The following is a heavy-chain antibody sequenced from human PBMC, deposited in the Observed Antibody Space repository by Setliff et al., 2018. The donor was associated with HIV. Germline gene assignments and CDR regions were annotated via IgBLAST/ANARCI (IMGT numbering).Heavy chain of an antibody. Sequence: ASVKVSCKASGYTFTGYYMHWVRQAPGQGLEWMGRINPNSGGTKYAQKFQGRATMTRDTSISTAYMELSRLRSDDTAVYYCASKVHCTNGVCLDAFDIWGQGTMVTVSS. CDR1: GYTFTGYY. CDR2: INPNSGGT. J-gene: IGHJ3*02. V-gene: IGHV1-2*06. D-gene: IGHD2-8*01. CDR3: ASKVHCTNGVCLDAFDI.